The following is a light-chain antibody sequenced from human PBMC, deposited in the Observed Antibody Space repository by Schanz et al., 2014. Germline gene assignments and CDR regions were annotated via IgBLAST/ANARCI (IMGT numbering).Light chain of an antibody. Sequence: EVLMTQSPATLSVSPGERATLSCRASQSVSSTLAWYQQKPGQAPRLLIYGASSRATGIPDRFSGSGSGTDFTLTISRLEPEDFAVYYCQQYGSSPITFGQGTRLEIK. CDR3: QQYGSSPIT. J-gene: IGKJ5*01. CDR2: GAS. V-gene: IGKV3-20*01. CDR1: QSVSST.